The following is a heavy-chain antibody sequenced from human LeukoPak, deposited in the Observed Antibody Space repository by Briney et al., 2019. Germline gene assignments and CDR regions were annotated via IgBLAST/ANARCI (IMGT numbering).Heavy chain of an antibody. CDR2: INPNNDGT. CDR1: GYTFSDYY. J-gene: IGHJ3*02. CDR3: ARDRTYDFWEEKSAFDI. D-gene: IGHD3-3*01. Sequence: ASVKVSCKASGYTFSDYYMHWVRQAPGQGPEWMGWINPNNDGTKYAQKFQGRVTMTRDTSISTAYMELSRLRSDDTAVYYCARDRTYDFWEEKSAFDIWGQGTMVTVSS. V-gene: IGHV1-2*02.